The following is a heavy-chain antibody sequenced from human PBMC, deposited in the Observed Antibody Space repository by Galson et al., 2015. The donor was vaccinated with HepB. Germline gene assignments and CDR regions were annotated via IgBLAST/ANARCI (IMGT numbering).Heavy chain of an antibody. CDR2: IYYSGST. V-gene: IGHV4-30-4*01. J-gene: IGHJ5*02. Sequence: LSLTCTVSGGSISSGDYYWSWIRQPPGKGLEWIGYIYYSGSTYYNPSLKSRVTISVDTSKNQFSLKLSSVTAADTAVYYCAREGGIAVAGTGQPPRFDPWGQGTLVTVSS. CDR1: GGSISSGDYY. D-gene: IGHD6-19*01. CDR3: AREGGIAVAGTGQPPRFDP.